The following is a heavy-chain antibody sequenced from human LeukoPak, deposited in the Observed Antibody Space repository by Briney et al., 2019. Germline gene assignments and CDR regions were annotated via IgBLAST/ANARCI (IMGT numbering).Heavy chain of an antibody. J-gene: IGHJ4*02. V-gene: IGHV3-21*01. D-gene: IGHD4-17*01. CDR3: ARMPHYGDLNYSFDY. CDR2: ISGSGTYI. Sequence: GGSLRLSCAASGFIFSDYTMNWVRQAPGKGLEWVSSISGSGTYIYHGDSVKGRFTISRDNAKNSLYLQMSSLTAEDTAVYYCARMPHYGDLNYSFDYWGQGTLVTGSS. CDR1: GFIFSDYT.